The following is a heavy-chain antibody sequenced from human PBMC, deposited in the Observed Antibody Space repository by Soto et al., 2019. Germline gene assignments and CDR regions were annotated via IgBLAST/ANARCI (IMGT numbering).Heavy chain of an antibody. CDR2: IYYSGST. CDR3: AREEYYDFSRGYYFDY. J-gene: IGHJ4*02. D-gene: IGHD3-3*01. Sequence: QLQLQESGPGLVKPSETLSLTCTVSGGSISSSSYYWGWIRQPPGKGLEWIGSIYYSGSTYYNPSLKSRVTISVDTSKNQFSLKLSSVTAADTAVYYCAREEYYDFSRGYYFDYWGQGTLVTVSS. V-gene: IGHV4-39*01. CDR1: GGSISSSSYY.